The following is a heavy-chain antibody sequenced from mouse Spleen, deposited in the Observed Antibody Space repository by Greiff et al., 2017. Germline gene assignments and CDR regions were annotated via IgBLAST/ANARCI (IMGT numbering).Heavy chain of an antibody. CDR1: GFSLTSYD. CDR3: VRDGGSSLYWYFDV. Sequence: VMLVESGPGLVAPSQSLSITCTVSGFSLTSYDISWIRQPPGKGLEWLGVIWTGGGTNYNSAFMSRLSISKDNSKSQVFLKMNSLQTDDTAIYYCVRDGGSSLYWYFDVWGAGTTVTVSS. CDR2: IWTGGGT. J-gene: IGHJ1*01. D-gene: IGHD1-1*01. V-gene: IGHV2-9-2*01.